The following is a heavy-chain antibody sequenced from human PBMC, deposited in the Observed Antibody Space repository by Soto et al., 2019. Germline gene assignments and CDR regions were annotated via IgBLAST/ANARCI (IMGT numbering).Heavy chain of an antibody. J-gene: IGHJ4*02. CDR2: INTDTGNT. D-gene: IGHD3-16*01. CDR1: GYSLSTHS. V-gene: IGHV1-3*04. CDR3: ARDTVPDKYDSSPFDY. Sequence: ASVKVSCKASGYSLSTHSMHWVRQAPGQSLEWMGWINTDTGNTNYAQNFQGRITITTDTSTSTVYMELRSLRSEDTAVYYCARDTVPDKYDSSPFDYWGQGTLVIVSS.